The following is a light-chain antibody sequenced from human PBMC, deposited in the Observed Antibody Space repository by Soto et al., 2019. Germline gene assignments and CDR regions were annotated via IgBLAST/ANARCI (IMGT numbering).Light chain of an antibody. CDR1: QSISSY. V-gene: IGKV1-27*01. CDR3: QNYDSAPIT. CDR2: AAS. J-gene: IGKJ5*01. Sequence: DIQMTQSPSSLSASVGDRVTITCRASQSISSYLNWYQQKPGKVPKVLIYAASTLQPGVPSRFSGSGSGTEFTLTINSLQPDDIATYYCQNYDSAPITFGQGTRLEIK.